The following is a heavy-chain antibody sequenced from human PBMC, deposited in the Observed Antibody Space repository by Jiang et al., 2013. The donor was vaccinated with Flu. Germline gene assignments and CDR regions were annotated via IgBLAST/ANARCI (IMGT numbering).Heavy chain of an antibody. V-gene: IGHV5-10-1*01. CDR1: GYSFTSYW. Sequence: LRISCKGSGYSFTSYWITWVRQSARERPGVDRENWSWRLFGQVQPAFQGHVTISADTSVTTAYLQWSSLKASDSAMYFCARHALGGSGWFYFDYWGRGTLVSVSS. CDR3: ARHALGGSGWFYFDY. CDR2: WSWRLFG. D-gene: IGHD6-19*01. J-gene: IGHJ4*02.